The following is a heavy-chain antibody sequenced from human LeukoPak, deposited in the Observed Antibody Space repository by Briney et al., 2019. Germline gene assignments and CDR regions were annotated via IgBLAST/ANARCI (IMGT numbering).Heavy chain of an antibody. CDR3: AKGTQPSRRDGYGASDY. V-gene: IGHV3-23*01. CDR2: ISGSGSST. D-gene: IGHD5-24*01. Sequence: GGSLRLSCAASGFTFSSYAMSWVRRAPGKGLDWVSTISGSGSSTYYVDSVKGRFTISRDNSKNTVYLQMNSLRAEDTAVYYCAKGTQPSRRDGYGASDYWGQGTLVTVSS. J-gene: IGHJ4*02. CDR1: GFTFSSYA.